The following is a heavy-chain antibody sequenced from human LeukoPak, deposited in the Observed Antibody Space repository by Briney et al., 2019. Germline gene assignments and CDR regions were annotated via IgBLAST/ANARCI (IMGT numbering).Heavy chain of an antibody. CDR2: ISDNGGST. J-gene: IGHJ4*02. V-gene: IGHV3-64*04. D-gene: IGHD3-22*01. CDR3: AKARGTVVPPFDY. CDR1: GFTFRNYA. Sequence: GGSLRLSCSASGFTFRNYAMHWVSQAPGKGLEYVSTISDNGGSTSYADSVKGRFTVSRDNSKNTLYLQMNSLRAEDTAVYYCAKARGTVVPPFDYWGQGTLATVSP.